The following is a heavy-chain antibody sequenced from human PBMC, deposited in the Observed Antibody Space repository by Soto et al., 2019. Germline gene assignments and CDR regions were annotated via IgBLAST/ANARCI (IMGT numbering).Heavy chain of an antibody. CDR3: ARTVGVYDYADFDY. Sequence: SETLSLTCTVSGGSISSGDYYWSWIRQPPGKGLEWIGYIYYSGSTYYNPSLKSRVTISVDTSKNQFSLNLSSVTAADTAVYYCARTVGVYDYADFDYWGQGTLVTVSS. CDR1: GGSISSGDYY. J-gene: IGHJ4*02. CDR2: IYYSGST. D-gene: IGHD3-16*01. V-gene: IGHV4-30-4*01.